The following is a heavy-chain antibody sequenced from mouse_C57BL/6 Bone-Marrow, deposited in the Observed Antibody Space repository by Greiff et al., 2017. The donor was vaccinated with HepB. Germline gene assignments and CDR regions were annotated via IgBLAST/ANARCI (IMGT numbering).Heavy chain of an antibody. J-gene: IGHJ1*03. Sequence: VQLQQPGTELVKPGASVKLSCKASGYTFTSYWMHWVKQRPGQGLEWIGNINPSNGGTNYNEKFKSKATLTVDKSSSTAYMQLSSLTSEDSAVYYCARYGSSYCWYFDVWGTGTTVTVSS. D-gene: IGHD1-1*01. CDR3: ARYGSSYCWYFDV. CDR1: GYTFTSYW. V-gene: IGHV1-53*01. CDR2: INPSNGGT.